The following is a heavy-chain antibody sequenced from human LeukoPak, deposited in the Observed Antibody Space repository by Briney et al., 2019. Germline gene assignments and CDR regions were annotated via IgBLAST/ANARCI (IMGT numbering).Heavy chain of an antibody. Sequence: PGGSLRLSCAASGFTFSNYAMHWVRQAPGKGLEWVAVISYDGSNIFYADSVKGRFTISRDNSKNTLYLQMNSLRAEDTAVYYWAREFIAAASNWFDPWGQGTLVTVSS. CDR1: GFTFSNYA. J-gene: IGHJ5*02. CDR2: ISYDGSNI. CDR3: AREFIAAASNWFDP. V-gene: IGHV3-30-3*01. D-gene: IGHD6-13*01.